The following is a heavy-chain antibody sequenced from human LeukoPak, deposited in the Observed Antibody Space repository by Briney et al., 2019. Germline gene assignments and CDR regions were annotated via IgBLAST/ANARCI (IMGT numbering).Heavy chain of an antibody. V-gene: IGHV3-7*01. CDR1: GFTFSSYW. Sequence: PGGSLRLSCAASGFTFSSYWMSWVRQAPGKGLEWVANIKQDGSEKYYVDSVKGRFTISRDNAKNSLYLQMNSLRAEDTAVYYCATSSSGWYMGQDDAFDIWGQGTMVTVSS. CDR2: IKQDGSEK. J-gene: IGHJ3*02. D-gene: IGHD6-19*01. CDR3: ATSSSGWYMGQDDAFDI.